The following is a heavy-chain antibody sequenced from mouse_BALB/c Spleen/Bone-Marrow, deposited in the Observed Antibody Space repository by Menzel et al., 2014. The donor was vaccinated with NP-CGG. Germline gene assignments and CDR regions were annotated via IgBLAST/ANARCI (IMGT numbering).Heavy chain of an antibody. J-gene: IGHJ2*01. V-gene: IGHV1-22*01. Sequence: VQLPQSGPGLVKPGASVKISCKTSGYTFTDYTMHWVRQSHGKSLEWIGSINPNNGGSSCNQKFKAKATLTIDKSSSTPYMELRSLTSEDSAVYYCARAVHFDYWGQGTTLTVSS. CDR3: ARAVHFDY. CDR2: INPNNGGS. CDR1: GYTFTDYT.